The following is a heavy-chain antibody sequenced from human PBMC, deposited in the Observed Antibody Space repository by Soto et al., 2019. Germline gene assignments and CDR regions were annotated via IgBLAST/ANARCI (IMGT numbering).Heavy chain of an antibody. CDR3: ASRGYYGSGRSDY. V-gene: IGHV4-59*01. J-gene: IGHJ4*02. CDR1: GGSISSYY. D-gene: IGHD3-10*01. CDR2: IYYSGST. Sequence: QVQLQESGPGLVKPSETLSLTCTVSGGSISSYYWSWIRQPPGKGLEWIGYIYYSGSTNYNPSLKSRVTISVDTSKNQFSLKLSSVTAADTAVYYCASRGYYGSGRSDYWGQGTLVTVSS.